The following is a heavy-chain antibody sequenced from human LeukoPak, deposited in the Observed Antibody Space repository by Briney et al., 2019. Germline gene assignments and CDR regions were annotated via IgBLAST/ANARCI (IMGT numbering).Heavy chain of an antibody. CDR3: ARVALWYGDYFDY. D-gene: IGHD4-17*01. CDR1: GGSISSSSYY. Sequence: NSSETLSLTCTVSGGSISSSSYYWGWIRQPPGKGLEWIGTIYYTGSTYYNPSLKSGVTISVDTSKNQFSLKLSSVTAADTAVYYCARVALWYGDYFDYWGQGTLVTVSS. V-gene: IGHV4-39*01. J-gene: IGHJ4*02. CDR2: IYYTGST.